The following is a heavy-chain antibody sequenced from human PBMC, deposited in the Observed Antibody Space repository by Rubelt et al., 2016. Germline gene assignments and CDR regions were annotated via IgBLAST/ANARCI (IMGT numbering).Heavy chain of an antibody. J-gene: IGHJ3*02. Sequence: EVQLVQSGAEVKKPGESLKISCKGSGYSFISNWIGWVRQMPGKGLEWMGIIYPGHSDTRYSPSFQGQVTISADKSISTAYLQWSNLKASDTARYYCARQCGSTSSDAVDIWGQGTMVTVSS. CDR2: IYPGHSDT. CDR3: ARQCGSTSSDAVDI. D-gene: IGHD2-2*01. V-gene: IGHV5-51*01. CDR1: GYSFISNW.